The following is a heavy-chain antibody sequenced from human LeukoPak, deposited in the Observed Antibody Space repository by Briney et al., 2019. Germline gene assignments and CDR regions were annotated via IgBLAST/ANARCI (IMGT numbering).Heavy chain of an antibody. D-gene: IGHD3-10*01. CDR3: ARVKDRISMVRGVLSPQNYYYYYMDV. J-gene: IGHJ6*03. V-gene: IGHV1-2*02. CDR2: INPNSGGT. CDR1: GYTFTDYY. Sequence: ASVKVSCKASGYTFTDYYMHWVRQAPGQGLEWMGWINPNSGGTNYAQKFQGRVTMTRDTSVSTAYMELSRLRSDDTAVYYCARVKDRISMVRGVLSPQNYYYYYMDVWGKGTTVTVSS.